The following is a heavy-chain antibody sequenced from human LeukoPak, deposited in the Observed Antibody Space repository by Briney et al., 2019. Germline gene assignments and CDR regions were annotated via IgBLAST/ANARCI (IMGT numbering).Heavy chain of an antibody. J-gene: IGHJ6*02. D-gene: IGHD3-3*01. Sequence: GGSLRLSCAASGFIFSSYEINWVRQAPGKGLEWVSYISDSGGAIYYADSVKGRFTISRDNAKNSLYLQMNSLRAEDTAVYYCARPPSITNPYYGMDVWGQGTTVTVSS. V-gene: IGHV3-48*03. CDR1: GFIFSSYE. CDR2: ISDSGGAI. CDR3: ARPPSITNPYYGMDV.